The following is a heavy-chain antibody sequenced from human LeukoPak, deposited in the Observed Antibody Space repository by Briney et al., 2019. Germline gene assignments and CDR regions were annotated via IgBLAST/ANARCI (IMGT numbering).Heavy chain of an antibody. CDR2: IIPIFGTA. CDR3: ARGSYYDSSGYWRSIDY. D-gene: IGHD3-22*01. V-gene: IGHV1-69*06. CDR1: GGTFSSYA. Sequence: WASVKVSCKTSGGTFSSYAISWVRQAPGQGLEWMGGIIPIFGTANYAQKFQGRVTITADKSTSTAYMELSSLRSEDTAVYYCARGSYYDSSGYWRSIDYWGQGTLVTVSS. J-gene: IGHJ4*02.